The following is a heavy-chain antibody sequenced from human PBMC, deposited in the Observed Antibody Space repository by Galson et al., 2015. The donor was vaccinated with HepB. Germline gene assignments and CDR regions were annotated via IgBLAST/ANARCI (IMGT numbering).Heavy chain of an antibody. Sequence: TLRLSCAASGFPFSSYGMHWVRQAPGKGLEWVAVIWPDGSNKYYADSVRGRFTISRDNPKTTLYLQVNSLRAEDTAVYYGARHNNGYDWDYWGQGTLVTVSS. CDR1: GFPFSSYG. V-gene: IGHV3-33*01. J-gene: IGHJ4*02. D-gene: IGHD5-12*01. CDR2: IWPDGSNK. CDR3: ARHNNGYDWDY.